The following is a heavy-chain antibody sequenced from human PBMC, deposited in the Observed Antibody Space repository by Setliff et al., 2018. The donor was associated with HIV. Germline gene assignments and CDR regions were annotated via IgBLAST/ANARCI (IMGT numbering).Heavy chain of an antibody. Sequence: SETLSLTCTVSGGSVGSSSYYWAWIRQPPGKGLEWIGSIYYTGNTKYNPSLESRVTFSIDTSENQFSLRLASVTAADTAIYYCARDDSIVLVPDIMRGDGFDFWGQGRMVTVSS. CDR2: IYYTGNT. J-gene: IGHJ3*01. D-gene: IGHD2-2*01. CDR3: ARDDSIVLVPDIMRGDGFDF. CDR1: GGSVGSSSYY. V-gene: IGHV4-39*07.